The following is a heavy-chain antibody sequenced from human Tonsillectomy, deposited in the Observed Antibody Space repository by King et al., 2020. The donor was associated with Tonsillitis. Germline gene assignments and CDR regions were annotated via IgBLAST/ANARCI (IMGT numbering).Heavy chain of an antibody. CDR3: ARDRVYSSGWYAVSDYYYYGMDV. CDR2: ISSSSSYI. Sequence: VQLVESGGGLVKPGGSLRLSCAASGFTFSSYSMNWVRQAPGKGLEWVSSISSSSSYIYYADSVKGRFTISRDNAKNSLYLQMNSLRAADTAVYYCARDRVYSSGWYAVSDYYYYGMDVWGQGTTVTVSS. V-gene: IGHV3-21*01. D-gene: IGHD6-19*01. CDR1: GFTFSSYS. J-gene: IGHJ6*02.